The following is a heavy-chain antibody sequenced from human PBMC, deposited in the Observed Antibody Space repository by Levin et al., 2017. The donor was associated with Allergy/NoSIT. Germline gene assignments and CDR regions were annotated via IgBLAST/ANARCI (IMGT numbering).Heavy chain of an antibody. J-gene: IGHJ6*03. V-gene: IGHV3-49*03. CDR3: ARYCSSTSCSELQYYYFHMDV. Sequence: LSGGSLRLSCIGSGFTFGDYAMSWFRQAPGKGLEWVGFIRSKGYFGTAEYAASVKGRFTISRDDSKSIAYLQMNSLKTEDTAVYYCARYCSSTSCSELQYYYFHMDVWGKGTTVTVSS. D-gene: IGHD2-2*01. CDR2: IRSKGYFGTA. CDR1: GFTFGDYA.